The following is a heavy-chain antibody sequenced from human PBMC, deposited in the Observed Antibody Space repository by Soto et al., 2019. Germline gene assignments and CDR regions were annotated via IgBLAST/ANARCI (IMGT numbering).Heavy chain of an antibody. CDR1: GFIFANTW. D-gene: IGHD3-9*01. CDR3: ARDRTPFDWAPDAFDI. CDR2: IKSQADGGTA. V-gene: IGHV3-15*01. J-gene: IGHJ3*02. Sequence: GGSLRLSCAGSGFIFANTWINWVRQAPGKGLEWVGRIKSQADGGTADYAAPVEGRFTISRDDSKNTLYLDMKSLKTEDTAVYYCARDRTPFDWAPDAFDIWGQGTMVTVSS.